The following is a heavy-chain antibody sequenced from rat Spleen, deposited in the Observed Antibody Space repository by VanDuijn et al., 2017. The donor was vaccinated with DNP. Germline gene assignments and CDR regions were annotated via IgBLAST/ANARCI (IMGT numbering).Heavy chain of an antibody. V-gene: IGHV3-3*01. CDR1: GYSITSNFK. CDR3: AREPYLDY. J-gene: IGHJ2*01. Sequence: EVQLQESGPGLVKPSQSLSLTCSVTGYSITSNFKWTWIRKFPGNELEWMGYINNAGSTNYNPSLKSRISITRETSKNQFFLQLTSVTTEDTATYYCAREPYLDYWGQVVMVTVSS. CDR2: INNAGST.